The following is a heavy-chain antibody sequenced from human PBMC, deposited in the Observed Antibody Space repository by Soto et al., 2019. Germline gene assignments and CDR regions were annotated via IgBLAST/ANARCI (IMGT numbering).Heavy chain of an antibody. CDR1: GASISNYY. Sequence: QVQLQESGPGLVKPSETLSLTCTVSGASISNYYWSWIRQPAGKGLEWIGRIYASGNTYYNPSLKIRVTMSVDTSKNQFALNLNAVTAADSAVYYCARESRAAAGTVEYWGQGTLVTVSS. D-gene: IGHD6-13*01. CDR2: IYASGNT. J-gene: IGHJ4*02. CDR3: ARESRAAAGTVEY. V-gene: IGHV4-4*07.